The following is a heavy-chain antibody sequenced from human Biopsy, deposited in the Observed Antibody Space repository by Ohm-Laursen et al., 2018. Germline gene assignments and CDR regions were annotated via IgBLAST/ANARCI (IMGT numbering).Heavy chain of an antibody. V-gene: IGHV4-59*01. CDR3: ARDSGILNYGNFKYYHYYGMDV. CDR1: GFTFTTYG. Sequence: LRLSCAASGFTFTTYGMHWIRQPPGKGLEWIGHIYYSVMTNYNPSLQSRVSISVDTSRNQVSLTLSSVTAADTAVYYCARDSGILNYGNFKYYHYYGMDVWGQGTKVTVSS. J-gene: IGHJ6*02. CDR2: IYYSVMT. D-gene: IGHD4-11*01.